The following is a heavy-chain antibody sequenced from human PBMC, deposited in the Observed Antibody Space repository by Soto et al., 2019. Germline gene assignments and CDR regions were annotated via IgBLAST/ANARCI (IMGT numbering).Heavy chain of an antibody. CDR3: ARVSIAVAGIAYYFDY. D-gene: IGHD6-19*01. CDR2: VSHDGSNK. Sequence: QVQLVEFGGGVVQPGRSLRLSCAASGFSFSSCAMHWVRQAPGKGLEWVAVVSHDGSNKYYADSVKGRVTISRDNSINTVYLQMNSLRAEDTAVYYCARVSIAVAGIAYYFDYWGLGTLVTVSS. CDR1: GFSFSSCA. J-gene: IGHJ4*02. V-gene: IGHV3-30-3*01.